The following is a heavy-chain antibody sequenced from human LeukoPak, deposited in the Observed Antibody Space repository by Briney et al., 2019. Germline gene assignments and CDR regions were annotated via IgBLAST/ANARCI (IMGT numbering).Heavy chain of an antibody. CDR1: GFTVSSNY. D-gene: IGHD5-18*01. J-gene: IGHJ4*02. V-gene: IGHV3-53*01. Sequence: PGGSLRLSCAASGFTVSSNYMSWVHQAPGKGLEWVSVFYSGGSTYYADSVKGRFTISRDNSKNTLYLQMNSLRAEDTAVYYCARAEQLWLSLGYWGQGTLVTVSS. CDR2: FYSGGST. CDR3: ARAEQLWLSLGY.